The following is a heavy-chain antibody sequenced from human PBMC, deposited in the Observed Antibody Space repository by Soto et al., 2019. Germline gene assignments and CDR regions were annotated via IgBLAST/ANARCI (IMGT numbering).Heavy chain of an antibody. Sequence: SETLSLTCTVYGGSISSGDYYWSWIRQPPGKGLEWIGYIYYSGSTYYNPSLKSRVPISVDTSKNQFSLKLSSVTAADTAVYYCARAVRGSYSAYLGQGTLVPVSS. CDR3: ARAVRGSYSAY. CDR2: IYYSGST. V-gene: IGHV4-30-4*01. J-gene: IGHJ4*02. CDR1: GGSISSGDYY. D-gene: IGHD1-26*01.